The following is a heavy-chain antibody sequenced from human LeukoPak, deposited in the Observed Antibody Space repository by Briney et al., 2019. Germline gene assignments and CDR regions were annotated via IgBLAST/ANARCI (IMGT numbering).Heavy chain of an antibody. Sequence: GGSLRLSCAASGFTFSRYAMSWVRQAPGKGLEWVSDISGSGDSTYYADSVKGRFTISRDNSKNTLYLQMNSLRAEDTAVYYCAKRAAAEIDYWGQGTLVTVSS. CDR1: GFTFSRYA. CDR2: ISGSGDST. CDR3: AKRAAAEIDY. V-gene: IGHV3-23*01. D-gene: IGHD6-13*01. J-gene: IGHJ4*02.